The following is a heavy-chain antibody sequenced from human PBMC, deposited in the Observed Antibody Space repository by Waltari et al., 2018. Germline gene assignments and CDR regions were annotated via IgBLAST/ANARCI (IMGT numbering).Heavy chain of an antibody. CDR2: VYHSGAT. Sequence: QVKLQESGPGLVRPSETLSLTCLVSDQSIKSCFYWGWLRLPPGKGLEWIGSVYHSGATYYNPSLSSRVTISVDTSKNQVFLRLASVTAADTGMYYCARDHSTSWSHDAYDVWGPGTMVTVAS. D-gene: IGHD2-2*01. CDR1: DQSIKSCFY. CDR3: ARDHSTSWSHDAYDV. J-gene: IGHJ3*01. V-gene: IGHV4-38-2*02.